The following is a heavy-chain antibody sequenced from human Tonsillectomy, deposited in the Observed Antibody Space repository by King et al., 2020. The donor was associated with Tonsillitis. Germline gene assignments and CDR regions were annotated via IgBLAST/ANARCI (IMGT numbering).Heavy chain of an antibody. J-gene: IGHJ6*02. Sequence: VQLVESGGGLVRPGGSLRLSCAVSGFTFSDYYMSWIRQAPGKGLEWVSYIGSSGTTIYYADSVKGRFTISRDNAKNSLVLQMNSLRAEDTAVYYCARDLYHGSGTDFYEDGNYYSGMDVWGQGTTVTISS. D-gene: IGHD3-10*01. V-gene: IGHV3-11*01. CDR2: IGSSGTTI. CDR1: GFTFSDYY. CDR3: ARDLYHGSGTDFYEDGNYYSGMDV.